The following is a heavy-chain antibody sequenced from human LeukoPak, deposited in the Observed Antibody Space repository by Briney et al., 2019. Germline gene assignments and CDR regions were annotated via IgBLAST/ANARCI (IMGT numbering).Heavy chain of an antibody. J-gene: IGHJ4*02. Sequence: SVKVSCKASGGTFSSYAISWVRQAPGHWLEWMGGIIAIFGTANYAKKFQGRVTITTDESTSTAYMELSSLRSEDTAVYYCARESVVRGATDYWGQGTLVTVSS. CDR3: ARESVVRGATDY. V-gene: IGHV1-69*05. CDR2: IIAIFGTA. D-gene: IGHD3-10*01. CDR1: GGTFSSYA.